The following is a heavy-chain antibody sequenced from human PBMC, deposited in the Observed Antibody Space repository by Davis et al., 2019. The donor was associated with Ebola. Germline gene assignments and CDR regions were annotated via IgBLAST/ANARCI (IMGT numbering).Heavy chain of an antibody. V-gene: IGHV1-46*01. D-gene: IGHD3-9*01. Sequence: ASVKVSCKASGYTFTSYDINWVRQATGQGLEWMGIINPSGGSTTYAQKFQGRVTMTRDTSTRTVYMELSRLRSEDTAVYYCARELLVTGYKCADYWGQGTLVTVSS. J-gene: IGHJ4*02. CDR1: GYTFTSYD. CDR3: ARELLVTGYKCADY. CDR2: INPSGGST.